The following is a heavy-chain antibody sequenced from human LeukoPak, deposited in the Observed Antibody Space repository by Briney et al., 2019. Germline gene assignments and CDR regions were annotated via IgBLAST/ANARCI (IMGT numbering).Heavy chain of an antibody. J-gene: IGHJ4*02. V-gene: IGHV3-23*01. Sequence: PGGSLRLSCAASGFTFSDYAMSWVRQAPGKGLEWVSTISGSGGSTNYADSVKGRFTIFRDNSKNTLYLQMNSLRAEDTAVYHCAKDRDTSGWFIDYWGQGTLVTVSS. D-gene: IGHD6-19*01. CDR3: AKDRDTSGWFIDY. CDR2: ISGSGGST. CDR1: GFTFSDYA.